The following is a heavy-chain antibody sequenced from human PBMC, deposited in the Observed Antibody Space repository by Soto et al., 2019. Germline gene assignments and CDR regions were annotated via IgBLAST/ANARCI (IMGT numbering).Heavy chain of an antibody. V-gene: IGHV3-30*18. J-gene: IGHJ4*02. CDR2: ISYDGSNK. CDR1: GFTFSSYG. D-gene: IGHD5-18*01. CDR3: AKDQGGYSYGFDY. Sequence: PGGSLRLSCAASGFTFSSYGMHWVRQAPGKGLEWVAVISYDGSNKYYADPVKGRFTISRDNSKNTLYLQMNSLRDEDTAVYYCAKDQGGYSYGFDYWGQGTLVTVSS.